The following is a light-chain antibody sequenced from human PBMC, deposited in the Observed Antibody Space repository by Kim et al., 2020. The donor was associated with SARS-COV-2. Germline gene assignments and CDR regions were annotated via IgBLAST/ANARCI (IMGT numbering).Light chain of an antibody. CDR1: SSDVGGYNY. Sequence: GQSVTISCTGTSSDVGGYNYVSWYQQHPGKAPKLMIYEVSKRPSGVPDRFSGSKSGNTASLTVSGLQAEDEADYYCSSYAAISNFVFGTGTKVTVL. CDR3: SSYAAISNFV. V-gene: IGLV2-8*01. CDR2: EVS. J-gene: IGLJ1*01.